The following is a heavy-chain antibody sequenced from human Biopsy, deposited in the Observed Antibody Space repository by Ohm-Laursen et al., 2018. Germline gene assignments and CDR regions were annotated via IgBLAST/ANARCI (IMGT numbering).Heavy chain of an antibody. J-gene: IGHJ3*01. CDR1: GGDINNYY. CDR3: ASVVLGPTNDAFDL. Sequence: SETLSLTCNVSGGDINNYYWSWIRQPAGKGLVWIGRIYPGGSTNYNPSLKSRVTMSVDTSKKQPSLRLRSVTAADTAMYYCASVVLGPTNDAFDLWGQGTMVVVSS. V-gene: IGHV4-4*07. CDR2: IYPGGST. D-gene: IGHD3-22*01.